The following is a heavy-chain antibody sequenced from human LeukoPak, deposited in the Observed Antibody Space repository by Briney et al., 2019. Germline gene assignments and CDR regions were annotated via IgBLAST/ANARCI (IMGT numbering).Heavy chain of an antibody. Sequence: GGSLRLSCAASGFTFSSYWMSWVRQAPGKGLEWVANIKQDGSEKYCVDSVKGRFTISRDNAKNSLYLQMNSLRAEDTAVYYCARDPYCSSTSCYFYYYYMDVWGKGTTVTVSS. CDR1: GFTFSSYW. CDR3: ARDPYCSSTSCYFYYYYMDV. J-gene: IGHJ6*03. D-gene: IGHD2-2*01. CDR2: IKQDGSEK. V-gene: IGHV3-7*01.